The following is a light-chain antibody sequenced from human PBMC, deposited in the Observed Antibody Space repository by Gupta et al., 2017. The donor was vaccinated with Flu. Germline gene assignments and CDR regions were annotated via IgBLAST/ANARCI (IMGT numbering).Light chain of an antibody. Sequence: EIVLTQSPGTLALSPGETATLSCRDSQSVSSNSLAWYQQKPGQAPSLLIFGASSRATGIPDRCSGSGSGTDFTLTISRLEPEDFSVYCCQQYGSSPFTFGPGTKVEIK. J-gene: IGKJ3*01. CDR3: QQYGSSPFT. V-gene: IGKV3-20*01. CDR1: QSVSSNS. CDR2: GAS.